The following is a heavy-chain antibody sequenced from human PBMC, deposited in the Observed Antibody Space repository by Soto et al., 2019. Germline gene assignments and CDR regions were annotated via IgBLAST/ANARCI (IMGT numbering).Heavy chain of an antibody. J-gene: IGHJ6*02. CDR1: GYTFTSYG. V-gene: IGHV1-18*01. CDR3: AREARFLEWLLTPKDYYYGMDV. CDR2: ISAYNGNT. Sequence: ASVKVSCKASGYTFTSYGISWVRQAPGQGLEWMGWISAYNGNTNYAQKLQGRVTMTTDTSTSTAYMELRSLRSDDTAVYYCAREARFLEWLLTPKDYYYGMDVWGQGTTVTAP. D-gene: IGHD3-3*01.